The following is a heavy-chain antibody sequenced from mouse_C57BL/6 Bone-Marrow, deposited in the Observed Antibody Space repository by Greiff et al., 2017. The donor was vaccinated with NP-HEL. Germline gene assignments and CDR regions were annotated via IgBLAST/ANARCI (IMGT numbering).Heavy chain of an antibody. J-gene: IGHJ4*01. V-gene: IGHV5-6*01. CDR2: ISSGGSYT. Sequence: EVKVVESGGDLVKPGGSLKLSCAASGFTFSSYGMSWVRQTPDKRLEWVATISSGGSYTYFPDSVKGRFTISRDNAKNTLYLQMSSRKSEDTAMYYCARQGPYAMDYWGQGTSVTVSS. CDR1: GFTFSSYG. CDR3: ARQGPYAMDY.